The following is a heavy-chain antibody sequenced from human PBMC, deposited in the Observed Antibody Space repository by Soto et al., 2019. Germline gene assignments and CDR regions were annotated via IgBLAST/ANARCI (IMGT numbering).Heavy chain of an antibody. D-gene: IGHD1-7*01. J-gene: IGHJ5*02. CDR1: GFTFSSYA. CDR2: ISGSGGST. V-gene: IGHV3-23*01. CDR3: AKDRRTPHWSAP. Sequence: SLRLSCTASGFTFSSYAMSWVRQAPGKGLEWVSAISGSGGSTYYADSVKGRFTISRDNSKNTLYLQMNSLRAEDTAVYYCAKDRRTPHWSAPWGQGTLVTVSP.